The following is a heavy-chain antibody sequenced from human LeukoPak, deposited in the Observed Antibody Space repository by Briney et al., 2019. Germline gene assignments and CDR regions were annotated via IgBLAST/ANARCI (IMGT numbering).Heavy chain of an antibody. CDR2: FDPEDGEI. Sequence: ASVKVSCKVSEYTLTELSIHWVRQAPGKGLAWLGGFDPEDGEIIYAQKFQGRVTMSDDTSTDTAYLELGSLRSDDTAVYYCAADRGDYSGSYWTVFDIWGQGTMVTVSS. CDR1: EYTLTELS. V-gene: IGHV1-24*01. CDR3: AADRGDYSGSYWTVFDI. J-gene: IGHJ3*02. D-gene: IGHD1-26*01.